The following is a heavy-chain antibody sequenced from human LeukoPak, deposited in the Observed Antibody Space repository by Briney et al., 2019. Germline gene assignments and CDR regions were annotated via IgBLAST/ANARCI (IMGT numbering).Heavy chain of an antibody. D-gene: IGHD3-10*01. J-gene: IGHJ4*02. CDR1: GFTLSRYA. Sequence: GGSLRLSCAASGFTLSRYAMHWASHAPGKGLEWVADISYDGSNEYYAESVTGRFTISRDSSENTLYLEMNSLRVEDTAGYYCARVGYYSSGPFSYFDYWGQGTLVTVSS. CDR3: ARVGYYSSGPFSYFDY. V-gene: IGHV3-30-3*01. CDR2: ISYDGSNE.